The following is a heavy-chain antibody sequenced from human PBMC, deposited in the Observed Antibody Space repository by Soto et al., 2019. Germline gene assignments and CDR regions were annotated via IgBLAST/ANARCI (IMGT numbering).Heavy chain of an antibody. CDR3: ARGCCSGGSCYSSSQLCYSGMDV. Sequence: QVQLVQSGAEVKKPGSSVKVSCKASGGTFSSYTISWVRQAPGQGLEWMGRIIPILGIANYAQKFQGRVXFTADKSTSTXXMXLXXLRSEDTAVYYCARGCCSGGSCYSSSQLCYSGMDVWGQGTTVTVSS. J-gene: IGHJ6*02. CDR2: IIPILGIA. V-gene: IGHV1-69*02. CDR1: GGTFSSYT. D-gene: IGHD2-15*01.